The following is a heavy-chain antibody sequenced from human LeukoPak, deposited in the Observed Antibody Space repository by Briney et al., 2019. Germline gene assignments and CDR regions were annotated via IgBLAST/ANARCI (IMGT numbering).Heavy chain of an antibody. V-gene: IGHV1-46*01. CDR1: GYTFTNYY. D-gene: IGHD6-13*01. J-gene: IGHJ6*02. CDR3: ARDLRSRVKAAAGQRYGMDV. Sequence: ASVKVSCKASGYTFTNYYMHWVRQAPGQGLEWMGIINPRGGITSYVQKFQGRVTMTRDTSTSTVYMELSSLRSEDTAVYYCARDLRSRVKAAAGQRYGMDVWGQGTTVTVSS. CDR2: INPRGGIT.